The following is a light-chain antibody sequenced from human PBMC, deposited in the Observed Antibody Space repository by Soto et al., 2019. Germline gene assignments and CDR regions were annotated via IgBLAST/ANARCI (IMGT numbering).Light chain of an antibody. CDR1: QSVGSD. CDR2: DIF. V-gene: IGKV3-11*01. CDR3: QQRSNWPPIT. Sequence: EIVMTHSPATLSVPPGERATLSFSASQSVGSDLAWYQQKPGQAPRLVIYDIFTRATGIPARFSGSGSGTEFTLTISSLEPEDFAVYHCQQRSNWPPITFGQGTKVDI. J-gene: IGKJ1*01.